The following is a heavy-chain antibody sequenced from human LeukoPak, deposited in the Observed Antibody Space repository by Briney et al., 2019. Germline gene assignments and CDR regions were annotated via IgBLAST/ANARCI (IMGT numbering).Heavy chain of an antibody. Sequence: ASVKVSCKASGYTFTSYGISWVRQAPGQGLEWMGWISAYNGNTNYAQKLQGRVIMTTDTSTSTAYMELRSLRSDDTAVYYCARDPGYSSSWYFDYWGQGTLVTVSS. CDR1: GYTFTSYG. V-gene: IGHV1-18*01. J-gene: IGHJ4*02. CDR2: ISAYNGNT. D-gene: IGHD6-13*01. CDR3: ARDPGYSSSWYFDY.